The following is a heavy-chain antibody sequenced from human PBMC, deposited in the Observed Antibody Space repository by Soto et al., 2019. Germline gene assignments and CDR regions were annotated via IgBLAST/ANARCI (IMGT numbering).Heavy chain of an antibody. CDR3: ASGRYNLYDPVFDS. V-gene: IGHV1-3*01. CDR1: EYTFTGHT. Sequence: QVELVQSGAEVKKPGASVKISCKASEYTFTGHTMHWVRQAPGQRLEWMGWINAGNANTKYSQKFQGRVTITRDTSASTAYMGLSSLRSEDTAVYYCASGRYNLYDPVFDSWGQGTLVTVSS. J-gene: IGHJ4*02. D-gene: IGHD1-20*01. CDR2: INAGNANT.